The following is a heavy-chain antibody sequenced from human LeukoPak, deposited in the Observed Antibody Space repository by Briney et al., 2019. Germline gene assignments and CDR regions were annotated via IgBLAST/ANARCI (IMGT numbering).Heavy chain of an antibody. CDR3: ARDCYYDSSGYYYEPEYFQH. CDR2: IKQDGSEK. V-gene: IGHV3-7*01. Sequence: GGSLRLSCAASGFTFSSYWMSWVRQAPGKGLEWVANIKQDGSEKYYVDSVKGRFTISRDNAKNSLYLQMNSLRAEDTAVYYCARDCYYDSSGYYYEPEYFQHWGQGTLVTVSS. J-gene: IGHJ1*01. CDR1: GFTFSSYW. D-gene: IGHD3-22*01.